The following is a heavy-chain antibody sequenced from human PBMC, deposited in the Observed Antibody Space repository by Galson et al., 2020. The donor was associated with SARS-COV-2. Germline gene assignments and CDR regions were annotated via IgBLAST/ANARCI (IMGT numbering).Heavy chain of an antibody. D-gene: IGHD3-10*01. CDR3: ASSITMVRGVWY. Sequence: GESLKISCAASGFTFSSYAMHWVRQAPGKGLEWVAVISYDGSNKYYADSVKGRFTISRDNSKNTLYLQMNSLRAEDTAVYYCASSITMVRGVWYWGQGTLVTVSS. CDR1: GFTFSSYA. CDR2: ISYDGSNK. J-gene: IGHJ4*02. V-gene: IGHV3-30*04.